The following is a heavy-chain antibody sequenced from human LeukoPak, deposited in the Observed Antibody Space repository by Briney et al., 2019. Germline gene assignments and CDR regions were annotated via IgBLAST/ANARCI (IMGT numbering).Heavy chain of an antibody. Sequence: PGGSLRLSCAASGFTFSSYWMSWVRQAPGKGLEWVANIKQDGSEKYYVDSVKGRFTISRDNAKNSLYLQTNSLRAEDTAVYYCAREIAVAGILDYYYYMDVWGKGTTVTISS. CDR1: GFTFSSYW. V-gene: IGHV3-7*01. CDR3: AREIAVAGILDYYYYMDV. CDR2: IKQDGSEK. D-gene: IGHD6-19*01. J-gene: IGHJ6*03.